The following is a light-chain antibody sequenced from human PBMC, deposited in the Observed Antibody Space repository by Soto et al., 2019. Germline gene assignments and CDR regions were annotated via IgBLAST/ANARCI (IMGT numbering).Light chain of an antibody. J-gene: IGKJ4*01. CDR3: QQRSNWPPGLT. Sequence: ETMLTQSPATLSASPGERVTLSCRATQSVSSYLAWYQQKPGQAPRLLIYDASNRATGIPARFSGSGSGTDFTLTISSLEPEDFAVYYCQQRSNWPPGLTFGGGTKVDI. CDR2: DAS. V-gene: IGKV3-11*01. CDR1: QSVSSY.